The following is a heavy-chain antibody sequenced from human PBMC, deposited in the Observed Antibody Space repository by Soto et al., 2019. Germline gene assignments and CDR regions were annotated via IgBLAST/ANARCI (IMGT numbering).Heavy chain of an antibody. D-gene: IGHD3-16*02. Sequence: GGSLRLSCAASGFTFTRYSMNWVRQAPGKGLEWVSSISSSSSYIYYADSVKGRFTISRDNAKNSLYLQMNSLRAEDTAVYYCARGGEYDYVWGSYRHEPTLVDPWGQGTLVTVSS. J-gene: IGHJ5*02. V-gene: IGHV3-21*01. CDR2: ISSSSSYI. CDR1: GFTFTRYS. CDR3: ARGGEYDYVWGSYRHEPTLVDP.